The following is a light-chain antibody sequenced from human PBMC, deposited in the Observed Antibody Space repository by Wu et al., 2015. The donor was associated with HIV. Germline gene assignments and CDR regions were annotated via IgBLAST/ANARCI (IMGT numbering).Light chain of an antibody. CDR3: QQSYSTPYS. V-gene: IGKV1-39*01. CDR2: DAS. CDR1: QDISNY. J-gene: IGKJ2*03. Sequence: DIQMTQSPSSLSASVGDRVTITCQASQDISNYLNWYQQKPGKAPKLLIYDASSLETGVPSRFSGSGSGTDFTLTISSLQPEDFATYYCQQSYSTPYSFGQGTKLEIK.